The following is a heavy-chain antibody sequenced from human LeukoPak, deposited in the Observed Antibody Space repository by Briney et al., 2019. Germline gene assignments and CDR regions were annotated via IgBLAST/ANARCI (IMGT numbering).Heavy chain of an antibody. D-gene: IGHD4-17*01. J-gene: IGHJ4*02. Sequence: GGSLRLSRAASGFTFSSYAMHWVRPAPGKGLEWVAVISYDGSNKYYADSVKGRFTISRDNSKNTLYLQMNSLRAEDTAVYYCARDLDYGRGFDYWGQGTLVTVSS. CDR2: ISYDGSNK. CDR1: GFTFSSYA. CDR3: ARDLDYGRGFDY. V-gene: IGHV3-30-3*01.